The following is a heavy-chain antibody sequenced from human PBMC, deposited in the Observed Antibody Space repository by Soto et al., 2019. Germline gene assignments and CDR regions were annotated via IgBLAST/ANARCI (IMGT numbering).Heavy chain of an antibody. J-gene: IGHJ6*02. CDR2: ISSSSSYI. CDR3: ARVSRIAAAGTGRYYYGMDV. D-gene: IGHD6-13*01. V-gene: IGHV3-21*01. Sequence: GGSLRLSCAASGFTFSSYSMNWVRQAPGKGLEWVSSISSSSSYIYYADSVKGRFTISRDNAKNSLYLQMNSLRAEDTAVYYCARVSRIAAAGTGRYYYGMDVWGQGTTVTVSS. CDR1: GFTFSSYS.